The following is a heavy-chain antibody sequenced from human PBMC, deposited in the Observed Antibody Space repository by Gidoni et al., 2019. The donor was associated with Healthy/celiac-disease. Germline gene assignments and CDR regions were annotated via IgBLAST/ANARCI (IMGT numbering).Heavy chain of an antibody. CDR3: AGPHYYGSGSYYDWYYYYGMDV. CDR2: INAGNGNT. D-gene: IGHD3-10*01. Sequence: QVQLVQSGAEVKKPGASVKVSCQASGYTFTSYAMHWVRQATGQRLEWMGWINAGNGNTKYSQKFQGRVTITRDTSASTAYMELSSLRSEDTDVYYCAGPHYYGSGSYYDWYYYYGMDVWGQGTTVTVSS. J-gene: IGHJ6*02. V-gene: IGHV1-3*01. CDR1: GYTFTSYA.